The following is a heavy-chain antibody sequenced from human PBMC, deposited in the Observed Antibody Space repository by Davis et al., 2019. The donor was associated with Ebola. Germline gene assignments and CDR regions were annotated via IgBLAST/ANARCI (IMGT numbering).Heavy chain of an antibody. D-gene: IGHD1-1*01. CDR1: GFSFTSYA. CDR3: AKDLGTSGIVDY. CDR2: ISASAGST. Sequence: GGSLRLSCAASGFSFTSYAMTWVRQAPGKGLQWVSVISASAGSTFYADSVKGRFTISRDNTKNTLYLQMNSLRAEDTAIYYCAKDLGTSGIVDYWGQGTLVTVSS. J-gene: IGHJ4*02. V-gene: IGHV3-23*01.